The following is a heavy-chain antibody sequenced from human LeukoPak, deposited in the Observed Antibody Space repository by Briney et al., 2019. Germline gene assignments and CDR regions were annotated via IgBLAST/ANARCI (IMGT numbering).Heavy chain of an antibody. Sequence: PGGSLRLSCAASGFTFSSYGTHWVRQAPGKGLEWVAVISYDGSNKYYADSVKGRFTISRDNSKNTLYLQMNSLRAEDMAVYYCAKDLGYCSGNRCLATDYWGQGTLVTVSS. V-gene: IGHV3-30*18. CDR1: GFTFSSYG. D-gene: IGHD2-15*01. J-gene: IGHJ4*02. CDR2: ISYDGSNK. CDR3: AKDLGYCSGNRCLATDY.